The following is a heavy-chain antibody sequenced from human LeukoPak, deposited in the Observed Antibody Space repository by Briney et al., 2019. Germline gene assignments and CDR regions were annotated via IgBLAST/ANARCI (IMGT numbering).Heavy chain of an antibody. J-gene: IGHJ4*02. D-gene: IGHD3-10*01. CDR2: IYHSGST. CDR1: GYSISSGYY. Sequence: SETLSLTCTVSGYSISSGYYWGWIRQPPGKGLEWIGSIYHSGSTYYNPSLKSRVTISVDTSKNQFSLKLSSVTAADTAVYYCARGFGAPPGYYFDYWGQGTLVTVSS. V-gene: IGHV4-38-2*02. CDR3: ARGFGAPPGYYFDY.